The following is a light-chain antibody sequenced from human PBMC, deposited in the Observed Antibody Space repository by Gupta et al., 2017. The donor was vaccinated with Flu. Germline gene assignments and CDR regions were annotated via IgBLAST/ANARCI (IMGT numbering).Light chain of an antibody. Sequence: DIQMTQSPSSLSASVGERVTITCRASQSISSYLNWYQQKPGKAPKLLIYAASSLQSGVPSRFSGSGSGTDFTLTISSLQPEDFATYHCQQSYSTPYRFGQGTKLEIK. J-gene: IGKJ2*03. CDR1: QSISSY. V-gene: IGKV1-39*01. CDR2: AAS. CDR3: QQSYSTPYR.